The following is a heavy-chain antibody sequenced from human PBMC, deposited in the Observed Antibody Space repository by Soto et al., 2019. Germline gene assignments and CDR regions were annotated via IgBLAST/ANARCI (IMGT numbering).Heavy chain of an antibody. J-gene: IGHJ4*02. D-gene: IGHD3-9*01. V-gene: IGHV2-26*01. CDR3: ARFDTDILTGYYDFDY. CDR2: IFSNDEK. CDR1: GFSLSNARMG. Sequence: SGPTLVNPTETLTLTCTVSGFSLSNARMGVSWIRQPPGKALEWLAHIFSNDEKSYSTSLKSRLTISKDTSKSQVVLTMTNMDPVDTATYYCARFDTDILTGYYDFDYWGQRTLVTVSS.